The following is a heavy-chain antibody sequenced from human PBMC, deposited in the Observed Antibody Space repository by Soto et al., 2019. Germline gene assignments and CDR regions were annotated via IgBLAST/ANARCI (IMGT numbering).Heavy chain of an antibody. Sequence: GGSLRLSCAASGFTFSSYAMSWVRQAPGKGLEWASAISGSGGSTYYADSVKGRFTISRDNSKNTLYLQMNSLRAEDTAVYYCARGAYSYGYTDYWGQGTLVTVSS. CDR2: ISGSGGST. J-gene: IGHJ4*02. D-gene: IGHD5-18*01. CDR3: ARGAYSYGYTDY. V-gene: IGHV3-23*01. CDR1: GFTFSSYA.